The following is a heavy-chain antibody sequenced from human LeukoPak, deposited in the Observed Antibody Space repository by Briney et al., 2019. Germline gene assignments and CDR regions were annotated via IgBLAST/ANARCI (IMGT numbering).Heavy chain of an antibody. Sequence: SETLSLTCTVSGGSISSYYWSWIRQPPGKGLEWIGYIYYSGSTNYNPSLKSRVTISVDTSKNQFSLKLSSVTAADTAVYYCVSFGYSSSWGLSTYYFDYWGQGTLVTVSS. V-gene: IGHV4-59*01. CDR2: IYYSGST. CDR3: VSFGYSSSWGLSTYYFDY. CDR1: GGSISSYY. J-gene: IGHJ4*02. D-gene: IGHD6-13*01.